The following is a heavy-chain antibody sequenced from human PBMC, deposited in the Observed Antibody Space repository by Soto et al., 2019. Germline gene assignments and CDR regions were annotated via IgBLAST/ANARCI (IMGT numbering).Heavy chain of an antibody. Sequence: GGSLRLSCAASGFTFSSYSMNWVRQAPGKGLEWVSYISSSSSTIYYADSVKGRFTISRDNAKNSLYLQMNSLRAEDTAVYYCARDGVGDVVVPAAIDYWGQGTLVTVSS. V-gene: IGHV3-48*01. D-gene: IGHD2-2*01. CDR2: ISSSSSTI. J-gene: IGHJ4*02. CDR1: GFTFSSYS. CDR3: ARDGVGDVVVPAAIDY.